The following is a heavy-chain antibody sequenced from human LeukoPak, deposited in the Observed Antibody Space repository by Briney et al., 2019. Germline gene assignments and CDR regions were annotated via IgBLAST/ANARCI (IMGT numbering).Heavy chain of an antibody. Sequence: SVKVSCKASGGTFSSYAITWGRHAPGQGLEWMGEIIPIFGTTTYAQKLDGRVTITRQESTSIAYMELRSLRSEDTVVYYCARGMTGTNPLDYWGQGTLVTVYS. V-gene: IGHV1-69*05. D-gene: IGHD1-7*01. J-gene: IGHJ4*02. CDR2: IIPIFGTT. CDR1: GGTFSSYA. CDR3: ARGMTGTNPLDY.